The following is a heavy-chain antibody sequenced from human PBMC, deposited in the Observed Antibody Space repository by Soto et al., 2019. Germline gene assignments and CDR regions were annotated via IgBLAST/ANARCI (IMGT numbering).Heavy chain of an antibody. CDR3: ASLRASHYEAYQH. Sequence: QVQLVQSGAEVKKPGSSVKVSCKASGGTFSTYPISWVRQAPGQGLEWMGGINPIFGTANYAQKLQGRVTITADESTTTAYMQLSSLRSDDTAVYYCASLRASHYEAYQHWGQGTLVTVSS. D-gene: IGHD4-4*01. CDR2: INPIFGTA. V-gene: IGHV1-69*12. J-gene: IGHJ1*01. CDR1: GGTFSTYP.